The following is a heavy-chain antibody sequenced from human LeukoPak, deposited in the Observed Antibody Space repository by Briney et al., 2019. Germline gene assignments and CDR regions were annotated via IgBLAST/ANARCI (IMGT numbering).Heavy chain of an antibody. CDR1: GFTVSSNF. V-gene: IGHV3-48*04. CDR3: ARGPYCSSTSCYPWYFDL. CDR2: ISSSGYTT. D-gene: IGHD2-2*01. J-gene: IGHJ2*01. Sequence: GGSLRLSCAASGFTVSSNFMTWVRQAPGKGLEWVSYISSSGYTTHYAASVKGRFTISRDNAKNSLYLQMNSLRAEDTAVYYCARGPYCSSTSCYPWYFDLWGRGTLVTVSS.